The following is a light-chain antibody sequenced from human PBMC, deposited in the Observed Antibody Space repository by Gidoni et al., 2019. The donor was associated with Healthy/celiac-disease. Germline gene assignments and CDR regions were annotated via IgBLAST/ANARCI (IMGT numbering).Light chain of an antibody. J-gene: IGKJ3*01. CDR1: QSVSSY. CDR2: DAS. CDR3: QQRSNWPPMVT. Sequence: EIVLTQSPATLSLSPGERATLSCRASQSVSSYLAWYQQQPGQAPRPLIYDASNRATVIPARFSGSGSGTDFTLTISSLEPEDFAVYYCQQRSNWPPMVTFGPGTKVEIK. V-gene: IGKV3-11*01.